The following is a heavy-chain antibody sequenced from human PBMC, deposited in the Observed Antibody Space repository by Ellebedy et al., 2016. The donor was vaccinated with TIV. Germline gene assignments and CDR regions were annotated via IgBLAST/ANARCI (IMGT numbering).Heavy chain of an antibody. CDR3: AKGSSSGFNYDRVGFQY. CDR2: ISAGGSST. D-gene: IGHD3-22*01. Sequence: GGSLRLSCTSSGFTFSSFAMHWVRQAPGKGLEWLSVISAGGSSTYTAASVKGRFTITRDNSKNTLFLQMNRLRAEDTAVYYCAKGSSSGFNYDRVGFQYWGQGTLVTVSS. CDR1: GFTFSSFA. V-gene: IGHV3-23*01. J-gene: IGHJ4*02.